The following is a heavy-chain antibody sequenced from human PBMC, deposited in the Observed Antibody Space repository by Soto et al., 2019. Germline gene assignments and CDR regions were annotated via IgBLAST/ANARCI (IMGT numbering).Heavy chain of an antibody. CDR3: ATTDDSGTYRFDY. CDR1: GDSISSGGFH. Sequence: PSETLSLTCTVSGDSISSGGFHWSWIRQPPGKGLEWIGYIYYSGSTYYNPSLKSRVTISVDTSKNQFSLKVTSVTAADTAVYYCATTDDSGTYRFDYWGQGIPVTVSS. CDR2: IYYSGST. J-gene: IGHJ4*02. V-gene: IGHV4-31*03. D-gene: IGHD3-16*01.